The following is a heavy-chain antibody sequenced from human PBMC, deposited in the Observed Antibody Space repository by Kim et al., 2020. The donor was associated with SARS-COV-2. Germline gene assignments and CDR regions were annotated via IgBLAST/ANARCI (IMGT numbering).Heavy chain of an antibody. J-gene: IGHJ6*02. D-gene: IGHD2-21*01. Sequence: YADPVGGRVTISRDNSRNTLYLQMNSLRAEDTALYYCARADSGNYYYGMDVWGQGTTVTVSS. V-gene: IGHV3-23*05. CDR3: ARADSGNYYYGMDV.